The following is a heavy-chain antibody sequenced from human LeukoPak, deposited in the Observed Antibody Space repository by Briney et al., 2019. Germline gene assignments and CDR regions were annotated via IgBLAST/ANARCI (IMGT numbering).Heavy chain of an antibody. CDR2: MYHTGTT. D-gene: IGHD6-19*01. CDR1: GYSISSGYY. J-gene: IGHJ4*02. Sequence: KPSETLSLTCVVSGYSISSGYYWGWIRQPPGKGLEWIGNMYHTGTTSYNPSLNSRVTISVDMSKNQFFLRLRSVTAADTAVYFCARADRLVNDRWGQGTLVTVSS. CDR3: ARADRLVNDR. V-gene: IGHV4-38-2*01.